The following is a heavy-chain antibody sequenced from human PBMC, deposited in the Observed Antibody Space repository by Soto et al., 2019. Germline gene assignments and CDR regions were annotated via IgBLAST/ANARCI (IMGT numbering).Heavy chain of an antibody. CDR2: IIPIFGTA. D-gene: IGHD4-4*01. J-gene: IGHJ4*02. CDR3: ARSRNYHDRFDY. Sequence: ASVKVSCKASGGTFSSYAISWVRQAPGQGLEWMGGIIPIFGTANYAQKFQGRVTITADESTSTAYMELSSLRSEDTAVYYCARSRNYHDRFDYWGQGTMVTVYS. V-gene: IGHV1-69*13. CDR1: GGTFSSYA.